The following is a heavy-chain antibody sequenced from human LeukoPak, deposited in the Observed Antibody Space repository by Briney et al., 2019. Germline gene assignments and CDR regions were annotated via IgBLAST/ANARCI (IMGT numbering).Heavy chain of an antibody. D-gene: IGHD2/OR15-2a*01. CDR1: GGSISSYY. Sequence: PSETLSLTCTVSGGSISSYYWSWIRQPPGKGLEWIGYIYYSGSTNYNPSLKSRVTISVDTSKNQFSLKLSSVTAADTAVYYCARPTFQRGSDAFDIWGQGTMVTVSS. V-gene: IGHV4-59*08. CDR3: ARPTFQRGSDAFDI. J-gene: IGHJ3*02. CDR2: IYYSGST.